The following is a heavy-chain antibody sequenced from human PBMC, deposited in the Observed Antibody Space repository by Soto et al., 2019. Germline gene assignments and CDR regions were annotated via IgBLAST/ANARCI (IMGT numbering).Heavy chain of an antibody. V-gene: IGHV4-4*02. CDR1: GGSISSSNW. J-gene: IGHJ5*02. CDR3: ARGVVVVPAAIFWFDP. CDR2: IYHSGST. Sequence: SETLSLTCADSGGSISSSNWWSWVRQPPGKGLEWIGEIYHSGSTNYNPSLKSRVTISVDKSKNQFSLKLSSVTAADTAVYYCARGVVVVPAAIFWFDPWGQGTLVTVSS. D-gene: IGHD2-2*01.